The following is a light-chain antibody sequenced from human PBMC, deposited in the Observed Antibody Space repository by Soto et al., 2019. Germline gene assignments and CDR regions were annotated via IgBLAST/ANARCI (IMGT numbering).Light chain of an antibody. V-gene: IGKV3-15*01. CDR3: QQYNNWPYT. CDR2: RAS. J-gene: IGKJ2*01. CDR1: QHVSSN. Sequence: EIVMTQSPATLSVSPGGSATLSCRASQHVSSNFAWYRQKPGQAPTLLIYRASTRATGIPARFSGSGSGTEFTLPISSLQSEDFAVYFCQQYNNWPYTFGQGTKLEIK.